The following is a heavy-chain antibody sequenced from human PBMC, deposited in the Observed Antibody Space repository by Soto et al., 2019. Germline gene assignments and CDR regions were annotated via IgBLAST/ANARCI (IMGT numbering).Heavy chain of an antibody. D-gene: IGHD1-1*01. J-gene: IGHJ4*02. Sequence: QVQLQESGPGLVKPSETLSLTCTVSGGSISRYYWSWIRQPPGKGLEWIGFLYHGGSTNYNPSLKSRVTISVDTSKNQFSLKLSSVTAADTAVYHCAGYGTTAFDYFDYWGQGTLVTVSS. CDR3: AGYGTTAFDYFDY. V-gene: IGHV4-59*01. CDR2: LYHGGST. CDR1: GGSISRYY.